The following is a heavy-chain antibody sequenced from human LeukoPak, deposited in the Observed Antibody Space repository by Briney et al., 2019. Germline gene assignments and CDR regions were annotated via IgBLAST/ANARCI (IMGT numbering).Heavy chain of an antibody. CDR1: GYSFTSYW. CDR2: IYPGDSDT. Sequence: HGESLKISCKGSGYSFTSYWIGWVRQMPGKGLEWMGIIYPGDSDTRYSPSFQGQVTISADKSISTAYLQWSSLKASDTAMYYCARQYNYYAAGASYFDYWGQGSLVTVSS. D-gene: IGHD3-10*01. J-gene: IGHJ4*02. V-gene: IGHV5-51*01. CDR3: ARQYNYYAAGASYFDY.